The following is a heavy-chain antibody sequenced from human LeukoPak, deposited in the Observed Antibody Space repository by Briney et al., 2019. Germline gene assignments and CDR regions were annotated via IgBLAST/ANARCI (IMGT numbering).Heavy chain of an antibody. CDR3: ARDPLWWSDVGSY. J-gene: IGHJ4*02. D-gene: IGHD2-21*01. CDR2: MNPNSGNT. Sequence: ASVMVSCKASGYTFTSYDINWVRQATGQGLEWMGWMNPNSGNTGYAQKFQGRVTMTRNTSISTAYMELSSLRAEDTAVYYCARDPLWWSDVGSYWGQGTLVTVSS. CDR1: GYTFTSYD. V-gene: IGHV1-8*01.